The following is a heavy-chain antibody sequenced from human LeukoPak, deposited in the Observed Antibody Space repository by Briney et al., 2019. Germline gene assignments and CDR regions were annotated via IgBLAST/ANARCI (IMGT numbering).Heavy chain of an antibody. Sequence: SETLSLTCAVYGGSISGYYWSWIRQPPGKGLEWVGEIHYTGGTSYNTSLKRRATISIGTSRNQLSLKLSSVTAADTAVYYCARGNILSGYCFDFWGQGALVTVSS. J-gene: IGHJ4*02. D-gene: IGHD3-9*01. V-gene: IGHV4-34*01. CDR1: GGSISGYY. CDR3: ARGNILSGYCFDF. CDR2: IHYTGGT.